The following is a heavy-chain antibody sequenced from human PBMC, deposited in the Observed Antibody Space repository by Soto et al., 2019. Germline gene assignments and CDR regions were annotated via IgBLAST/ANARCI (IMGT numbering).Heavy chain of an antibody. Sequence: SVKFSCKASGGTFSSYAISWVRQAPGQGLEWMGGIIPIFGTANYAQKFQGRVTITADESTSTAYMELSSLRSEDTAVYYCASPRGRTGTTLYFDYWGQGTLVTVSS. D-gene: IGHD1-7*01. CDR1: GGTFSSYA. CDR3: ASPRGRTGTTLYFDY. CDR2: IIPIFGTA. V-gene: IGHV1-69*13. J-gene: IGHJ4*02.